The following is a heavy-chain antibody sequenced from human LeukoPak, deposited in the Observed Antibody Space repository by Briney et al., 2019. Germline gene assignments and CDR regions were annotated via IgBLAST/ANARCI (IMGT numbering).Heavy chain of an antibody. Sequence: SVKVSCKASGGTFSSYAISWVRQAPGQGLEWMGRIIPILGIANYAQKFQGRVTITADKSTSTAYMEPSSLRSEDTAVYYCATPGWLPARYYYYGMDVWGQGTTVTVSS. J-gene: IGHJ6*02. D-gene: IGHD5-24*01. CDR3: ATPGWLPARYYYYGMDV. V-gene: IGHV1-69*04. CDR1: GGTFSSYA. CDR2: IIPILGIA.